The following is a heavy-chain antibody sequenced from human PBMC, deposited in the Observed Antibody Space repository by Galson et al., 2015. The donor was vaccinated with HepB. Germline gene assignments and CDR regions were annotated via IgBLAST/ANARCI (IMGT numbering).Heavy chain of an antibody. CDR2: IRSKAYGGTT. Sequence: SLRLSCAASGFTFGDYAMSWFRQAPGKGLEWVSFIRSKAYGGTTEYAASVKGRFTISRDDSKSIAYLQMNSLKTEDTAVYYCTRESFPYYYDSSGYPTHWGQGTLVTVSS. D-gene: IGHD3-22*01. V-gene: IGHV3-49*03. J-gene: IGHJ4*02. CDR1: GFTFGDYA. CDR3: TRESFPYYYDSSGYPTH.